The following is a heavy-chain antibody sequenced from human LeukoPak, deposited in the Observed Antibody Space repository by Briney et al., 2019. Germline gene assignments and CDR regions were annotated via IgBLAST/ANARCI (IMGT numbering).Heavy chain of an antibody. J-gene: IGHJ3*01. Sequence: GGSLRLSCAASGFTFSSNAMSWARQAPGKGLQWVSAVSPGGDKTYYADSVKGRFTVSRDNSRNTLYLQMNSLRADDTAVYFCAKEEAVARSSGWHAFDVWGQGSLVTVS. CDR2: VSPGGDKT. V-gene: IGHV3-23*01. CDR3: AKEEAVARSSGWHAFDV. D-gene: IGHD6-19*01. CDR1: GFTFSSNA.